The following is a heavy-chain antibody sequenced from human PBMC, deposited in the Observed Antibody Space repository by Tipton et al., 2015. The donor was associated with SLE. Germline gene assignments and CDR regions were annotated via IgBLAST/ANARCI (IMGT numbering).Heavy chain of an antibody. CDR2: ISWDGGST. CDR3: ATSYSIKAPFDY. CDR1: GFTFDDYT. D-gene: IGHD1-26*01. J-gene: IGHJ4*02. Sequence: SLRLSCAASGFTFDDYTMHWVRQAPGKGLEWVSLISWDGGSTYYADSVKGRFTISRDNSKNSLYLQMNSLRTEDTALYYCATSYSIKAPFDYWGQGTLVTVSS. V-gene: IGHV3-43*01.